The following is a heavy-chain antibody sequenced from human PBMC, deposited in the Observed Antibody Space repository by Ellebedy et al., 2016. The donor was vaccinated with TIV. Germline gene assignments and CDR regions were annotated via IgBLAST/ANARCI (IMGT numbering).Heavy chain of an antibody. J-gene: IGHJ4*02. CDR2: INAGNGNT. V-gene: IGHV1-3*01. Sequence: ASVKVSXXASGYTFTNYAMHWVRQAPGQRLEWMGWINAGNGNTKYSQTFQGRVTITRDTSANVAYMELSSLRSEDTAVYYCVRADRISIAATFFDYWGQGTLVTVSS. D-gene: IGHD2-15*01. CDR1: GYTFTNYA. CDR3: VRADRISIAATFFDY.